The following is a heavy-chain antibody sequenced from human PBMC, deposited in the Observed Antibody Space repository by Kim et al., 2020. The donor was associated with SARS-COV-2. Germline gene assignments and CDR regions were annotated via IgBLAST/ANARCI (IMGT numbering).Heavy chain of an antibody. V-gene: IGHV4-34*01. CDR2: INDSGKI. CDR1: GGSFSGYF. J-gene: IGHJ3*01. Sequence: SETLSLTCGVHGGSFSGYFWSWIRQTPGKGLEWIGEINDSGKINYNPSLKSRVTISLDTSKNQFSLNLGSVTAADTALYYCARHDFWSSPTAIDDFDVWG. CDR3: ARHDFWSSPTAIDDFDV. D-gene: IGHD3-3*01.